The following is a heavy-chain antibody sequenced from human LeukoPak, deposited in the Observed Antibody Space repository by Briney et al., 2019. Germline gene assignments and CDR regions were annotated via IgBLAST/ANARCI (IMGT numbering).Heavy chain of an antibody. V-gene: IGHV4-38-2*02. CDR3: ARAGYGDSDFDY. CDR1: GYSISTSYY. J-gene: IGHJ4*02. D-gene: IGHD4-17*01. CDR2: IYHSGNT. Sequence: SETLSLTCTVSGYSISTSYYWGWIRQPPGKGLEWIGSIYHSGNTYYNPSLKSRVTISVDTSKNQFSLKLNSVAAADTAVYYCARAGYGDSDFDYWGQGTLVTVSS.